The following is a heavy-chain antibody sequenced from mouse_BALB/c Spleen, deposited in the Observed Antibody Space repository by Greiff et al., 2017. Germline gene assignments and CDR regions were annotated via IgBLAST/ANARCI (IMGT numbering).Heavy chain of an antibody. Sequence: EVQLVESGGGLVKPGGSLKLSCAASGFTFSDYYMYWVRQTPEKKLEWVATISDGGSYTYYPDSVKGRFTISRDNAKNNLYLQMSSLKSEDTAMYYCARAPHIYWYFDVWGAGTTVTVSS. D-gene: IGHD6-1*01. CDR1: GFTFSDYY. CDR2: ISDGGSYT. V-gene: IGHV5-4*02. J-gene: IGHJ1*01. CDR3: ARAPHIYWYFDV.